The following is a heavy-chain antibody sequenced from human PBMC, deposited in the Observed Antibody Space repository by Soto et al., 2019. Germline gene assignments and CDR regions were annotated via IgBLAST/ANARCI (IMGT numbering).Heavy chain of an antibody. J-gene: IGHJ6*02. CDR2: IYPGDSDT. CDR3: ARIGVVVVAATHYGMDV. D-gene: IGHD2-15*01. V-gene: IGHV5-51*01. Sequence: PVESLKISCKGSGYSFTSYWIGWVRQMPGKGLEWMGIIYPGDSDTRYSPSFQGQVTISADKSISTAYLQWSSLKASDTAMYYCARIGVVVVAATHYGMDVWGQGTTVTVSS. CDR1: GYSFTSYW.